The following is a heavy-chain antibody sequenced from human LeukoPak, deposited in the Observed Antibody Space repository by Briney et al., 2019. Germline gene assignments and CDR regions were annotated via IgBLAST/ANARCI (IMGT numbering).Heavy chain of an antibody. Sequence: GGSLRLSCAASGFTFDDHPMHWVPQAPGKGLEWVSLISCVGDSTYYVDSVKRRFTISRDNSNNSLHLQMNRLRIEDTAFYNCAKEAHHCNVQKKPTTVVVPGAIGYSANDLEDYWGQGTLVTVSS. CDR2: ISCVGDST. D-gene: IGHD2-2*02. CDR1: GFTFDDHP. CDR3: AKEAHHCNVQKKPTTVVVPGAIGYSANDLEDY. V-gene: IGHV3-43*01. J-gene: IGHJ4*02.